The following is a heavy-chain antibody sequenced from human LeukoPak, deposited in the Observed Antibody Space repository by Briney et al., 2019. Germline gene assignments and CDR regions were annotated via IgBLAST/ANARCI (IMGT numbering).Heavy chain of an antibody. V-gene: IGHV3-30*18. J-gene: IGHJ4*02. Sequence: HSGKSLRLSCTASGFTFSSTGMHWVRQAPGKGLDWVASISYDGSSKKYVDSVKGRFTISRDNSKRTLYLQMNSLRSEDTAVYYCAKEGLRFFDFWGQGTLVTVSS. CDR3: AKEGLRFFDF. CDR2: ISYDGSSK. D-gene: IGHD5-12*01. CDR1: GFTFSSTG.